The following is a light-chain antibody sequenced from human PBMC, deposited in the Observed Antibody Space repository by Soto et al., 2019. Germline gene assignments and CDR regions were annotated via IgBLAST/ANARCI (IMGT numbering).Light chain of an antibody. CDR3: SSYAGSSNV. V-gene: IGLV2-8*01. Sequence: QSALTQPPSASGSPGQSVAISCTGTSSDVGGYNYVSWYQQHPGKPPKLKIYEVNKRPSGVPDRFSGSKSGNTASLTVSGLQAEDEADYYCSSYAGSSNVFGTGTKVTVL. J-gene: IGLJ1*01. CDR2: EVN. CDR1: SSDVGGYNY.